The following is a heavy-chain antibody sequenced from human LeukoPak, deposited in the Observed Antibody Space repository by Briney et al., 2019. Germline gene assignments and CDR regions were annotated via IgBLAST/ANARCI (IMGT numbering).Heavy chain of an antibody. Sequence: QPGGSLRLSCAASGFTVSSNYMSWVRQAPGKGLEWVSVIYSGGSTYYADSVKGRFTISRDNSKNTLYLQMNSLRAEDTAVYYCASWGYYDSSGYYQNDYWGQGTLVTVSS. D-gene: IGHD3-22*01. CDR1: GFTVSSNY. V-gene: IGHV3-66*02. CDR2: IYSGGST. J-gene: IGHJ4*02. CDR3: ASWGYYDSSGYYQNDY.